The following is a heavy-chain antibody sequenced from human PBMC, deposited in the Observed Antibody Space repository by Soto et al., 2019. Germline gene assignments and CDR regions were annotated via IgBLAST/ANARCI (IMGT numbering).Heavy chain of an antibody. Sequence: QVQLVQSGAEVKKTGSSVKVSCQPSGGTFSTFGISWVRQAPGQGLEWMGGIIPFFGTAEYSQKFEDRITITADESTNTVYMDLRSLTSEDTAIYYCARTAPMDAGDKYYYDFWGQGALVTVSS. CDR1: GGTFSTFG. CDR2: IIPFFGTA. D-gene: IGHD3-16*01. V-gene: IGHV1-69*01. J-gene: IGHJ4*02. CDR3: ARTAPMDAGDKYYYDF.